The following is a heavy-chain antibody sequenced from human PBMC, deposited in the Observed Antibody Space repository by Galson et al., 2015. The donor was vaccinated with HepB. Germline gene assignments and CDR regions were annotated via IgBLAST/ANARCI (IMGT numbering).Heavy chain of an antibody. CDR3: ARAGIPAPNIVVVPAAMSDYYYGMDV. V-gene: IGHV1-18*04. CDR2: ISAYNGNT. J-gene: IGHJ6*02. D-gene: IGHD2-2*01. CDR1: GYTFTSYG. Sequence: SVKVSCKASGYTFTSYGISWVRQAPGQGLEWMGWISAYNGNTNYAQKLQGRVTMTTDTSTSTAYMELRSLRSDDTAVYYCARAGIPAPNIVVVPAAMSDYYYGMDVWGQGTTVTVSS.